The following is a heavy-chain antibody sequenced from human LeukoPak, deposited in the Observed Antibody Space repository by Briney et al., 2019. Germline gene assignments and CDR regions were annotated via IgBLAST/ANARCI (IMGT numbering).Heavy chain of an antibody. CDR3: TTDAGYSSRWYNY. D-gene: IGHD6-13*01. J-gene: IGHJ4*02. CDR2: VKSKSDGGTT. V-gene: IGHV3-15*01. Sequence: PGGSLRLSCAASGFTFSSYSMSWVRQAPGKGLEWIGRVKSKSDGGTTDYAAPVKGRFIISRDDSKNTLYLQMNSLKTEDTAVYYCTTDAGYSSRWYNYWGQGILVTVSS. CDR1: GFTFSSYS.